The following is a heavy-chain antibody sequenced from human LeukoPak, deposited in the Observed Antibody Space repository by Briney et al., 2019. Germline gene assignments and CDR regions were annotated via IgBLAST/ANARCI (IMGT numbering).Heavy chain of an antibody. CDR1: GYTFTSYG. J-gene: IGHJ6*02. D-gene: IGHD3-9*01. CDR2: ISAYNGNT. CDR3: AREGTTYYDILTGSPPWGYYYGMDV. Sequence: ASVKVSCKASGYTFTSYGISWVRQAPGQGLEWMGWISAYNGNTNYAQKLQGRVTMTTDTSTSTAYMELRSLRSDDTAVYYCAREGTTYYDILTGSPPWGYYYGMDVWGQGTTVTVSS. V-gene: IGHV1-18*01.